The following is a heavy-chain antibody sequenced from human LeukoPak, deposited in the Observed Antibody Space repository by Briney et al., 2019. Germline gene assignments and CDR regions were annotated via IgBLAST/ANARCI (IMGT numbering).Heavy chain of an antibody. CDR1: GFTLSSYA. J-gene: IGHJ4*02. Sequence: GGSLRLSCAASGFTLSSYAMSWVRQAPGKGLEWVSAIGGSGSSTYYADSVKGRFTICRDNSKNTLYLQMNSLRADDTAVYYCATGSGSWGQGTRVTVSS. CDR2: IGGSGSST. D-gene: IGHD2-15*01. V-gene: IGHV3-23*01. CDR3: ATGSGS.